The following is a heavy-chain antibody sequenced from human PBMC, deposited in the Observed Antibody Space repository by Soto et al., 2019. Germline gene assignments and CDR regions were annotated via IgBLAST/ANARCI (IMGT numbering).Heavy chain of an antibody. CDR1: GYTFTSYG. CDR3: ARRVSDYYDNSGSCSWFDP. V-gene: IGHV1-18*04. J-gene: IGHJ5*02. CDR2: ISAYNGNT. D-gene: IGHD3-22*01. Sequence: QVQLVQSGAEVKKPGASVKVSCKASGYTFTSYGISWVRQAPGQGLEWMGWISAYNGNTNYAQKLQGRATMTTDTSTSTGYMELRGLRSDYTAVYSCARRVSDYYDNSGSCSWFDPWGQGTLVTASS.